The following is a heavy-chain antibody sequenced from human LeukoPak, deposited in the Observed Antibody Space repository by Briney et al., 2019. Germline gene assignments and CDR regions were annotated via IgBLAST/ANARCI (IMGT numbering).Heavy chain of an antibody. D-gene: IGHD3-22*01. V-gene: IGHV4-39*01. CDR3: ARRMEDYYDSSGYYYSYYFDY. J-gene: IGHJ4*02. CDR1: GGSISRSSYY. Sequence: PSETLSLTCTVSGGSISRSSYYWGWIRQPPGKGLEWIGNIYYSGSTYYNPSLKSRVTISVDTSKNQFSLKLSSVTAADTAEYYCARRMEDYYDSSGYYYSYYFDYWGQGTLVTVSS. CDR2: IYYSGST.